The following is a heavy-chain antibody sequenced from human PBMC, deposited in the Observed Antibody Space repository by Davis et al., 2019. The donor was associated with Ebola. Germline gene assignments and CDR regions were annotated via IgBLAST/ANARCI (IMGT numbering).Heavy chain of an antibody. D-gene: IGHD3-3*01. CDR1: GDSISSRNW. V-gene: IGHV4-4*02. J-gene: IGHJ6*04. CDR3: ARERFLEWYKYGMDV. CDR2: INHSGST. Sequence: MPSETLSLTCAVSGDSISSRNWWSWVRQFPGKGLEWIGEINHSGSTTYNPSLKSRVTISVDTSKNQFSLKLSSVTAADTAVYYCARERFLEWYKYGMDVWGKGTTVTVSS.